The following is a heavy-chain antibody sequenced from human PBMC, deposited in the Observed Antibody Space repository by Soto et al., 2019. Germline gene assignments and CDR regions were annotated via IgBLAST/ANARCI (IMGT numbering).Heavy chain of an antibody. D-gene: IGHD3-3*01. CDR2: IIPIFGTA. V-gene: IGHV1-69*13. CDR1: GGTFSSYA. CDR3: ARRTIFGVTISDWFDP. J-gene: IGHJ5*02. Sequence: SVKVSCKASGGTFSSYAISWVRQAPGQGLEWMGGIIPIFGTANYAQKFQGRVTITADESTSTAYMELSSLRSEDTAVYYCARRTIFGVTISDWFDPWGQGTLVTVSS.